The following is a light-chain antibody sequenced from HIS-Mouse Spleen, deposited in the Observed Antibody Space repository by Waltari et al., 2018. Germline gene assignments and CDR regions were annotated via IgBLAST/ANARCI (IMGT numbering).Light chain of an antibody. CDR3: LSADSSGTYPV. CDR2: NDS. J-gene: IGLJ3*02. Sequence: SYELTQPPSVSVSLGQMARITCSGEALPKKYAYWYQQKPGQFPVLVIYNDSGRPSGIPERFSGSSSGTIVTLTISGVQAEDEADYYCLSADSSGTYPVFGGGTKLTVL. V-gene: IGLV3-16*01. CDR1: ALPKKY.